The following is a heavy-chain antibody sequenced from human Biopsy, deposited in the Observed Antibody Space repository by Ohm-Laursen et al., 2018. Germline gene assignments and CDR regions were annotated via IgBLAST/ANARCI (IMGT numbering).Heavy chain of an antibody. CDR1: GESSSGYF. J-gene: IGHJ6*02. CDR2: INQSGST. CDR3: ARGSGYFKLDV. D-gene: IGHD5-12*01. Sequence: SDTLSLTCAVNGESSSGYFWNWIRQPPGKGLEWIGEINQSGSTKYNPSLKRRATLSADSSNSQFSLRLTSVTAADTALYYCARGSGYFKLDVWGQGTTVTVSS. V-gene: IGHV4-34*01.